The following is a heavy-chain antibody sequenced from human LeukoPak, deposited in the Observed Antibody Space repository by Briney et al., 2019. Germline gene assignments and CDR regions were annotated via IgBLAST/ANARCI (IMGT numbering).Heavy chain of an antibody. CDR1: GFTFSGYA. J-gene: IGHJ4*02. D-gene: IGHD6-19*01. CDR3: AIELSQWPH. Sequence: GGSLRLSCAASGFTFSGYAMNWVRQAPGKGLEWVSAISGGGGTTYYTDSVKGRFTISRDNSKNTLYLQMNSLRAEDTAVYYCAIELSQWPHWGQGTLVTVSS. V-gene: IGHV3-23*01. CDR2: ISGGGGTT.